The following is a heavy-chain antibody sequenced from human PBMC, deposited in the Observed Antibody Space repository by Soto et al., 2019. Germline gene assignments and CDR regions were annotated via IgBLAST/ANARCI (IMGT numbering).Heavy chain of an antibody. V-gene: IGHV5-51*01. CDR2: IYPGDSDT. CDR3: ASPRVGATKAFDI. CDR1: GYSFTSYW. D-gene: IGHD1-26*01. J-gene: IGHJ3*02. Sequence: GESLKISCKGSGYSFTSYWIGWVRQMPGKGLEWMGIIYPGDSDTRYSPSFQGQVTISADKSISTAYLQWSSRKASDTAMYYCASPRVGATKAFDIWGQGTMVTVSS.